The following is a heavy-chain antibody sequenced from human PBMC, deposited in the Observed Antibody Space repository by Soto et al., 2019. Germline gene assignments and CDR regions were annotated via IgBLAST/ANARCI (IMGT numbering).Heavy chain of an antibody. D-gene: IGHD5-12*01. V-gene: IGHV1-8*01. Sequence: QVQLVQSGAEVKKPGASVKVSCKASGYTFISYDINWVRQATGQGLEWMGWMNPNSGDTGYAQKFQGRVTMTRNTSLNTAYMELSSLRFEDPAVYYCASGGIVATIEHYWGQGTVVTVSS. J-gene: IGHJ4*02. CDR3: ASGGIVATIEHY. CDR2: MNPNSGDT. CDR1: GYTFISYD.